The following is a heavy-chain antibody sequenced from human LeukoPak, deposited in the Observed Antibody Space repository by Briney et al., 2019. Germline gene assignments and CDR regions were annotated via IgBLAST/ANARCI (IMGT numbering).Heavy chain of an antibody. J-gene: IGHJ4*02. D-gene: IGHD3-3*01. V-gene: IGHV3-74*01. CDR2: IIDATTS. Sequence: IIDATTSTYAASVKGGFTIYREKDKNRLYLQINSLRAADTAVYYCARVHYLPPLTIGIDYWGQGTLVTVSS. CDR3: ARVHYLPPLTIGIDY.